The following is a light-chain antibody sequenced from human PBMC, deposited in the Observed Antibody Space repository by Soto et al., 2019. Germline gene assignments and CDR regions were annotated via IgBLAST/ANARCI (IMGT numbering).Light chain of an antibody. V-gene: IGLV6-57*01. Sequence: LTQLHSVSESPGKTVTISCTRSSGSIASNYVQWYQQRPGSSPTTVIYGDNQRPSGVPDRFSGSIDSSSNTASLTISGLKTEDEADYYCQSYATSSVVFGGGTKLTVL. CDR3: QSYATSSVV. CDR1: SGSIASNY. CDR2: GDN. J-gene: IGLJ2*01.